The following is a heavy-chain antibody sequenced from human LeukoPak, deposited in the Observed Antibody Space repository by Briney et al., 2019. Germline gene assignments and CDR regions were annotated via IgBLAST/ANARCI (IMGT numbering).Heavy chain of an antibody. V-gene: IGHV4-34*01. D-gene: IGHD6-13*01. CDR1: GGSFSGYY. CDR3: ARESGYSSSWYVGNWFDT. Sequence: PSETLSLTCAVYGGSFSGYYWGWIRQPPGKGLEWIGSIYYSGSTYYNPSLKSRVTISVDTSKNQFSLKLSSVTAADTAVYYCARESGYSSSWYVGNWFDTWGQGTLVTVSS. CDR2: IYYSGST. J-gene: IGHJ5*02.